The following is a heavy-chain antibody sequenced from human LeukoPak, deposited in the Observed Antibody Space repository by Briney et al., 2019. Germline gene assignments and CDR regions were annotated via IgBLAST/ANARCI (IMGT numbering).Heavy chain of an antibody. J-gene: IGHJ3*02. V-gene: IGHV3-21*01. Sequence: QSGGSLRLSCAASGFTFNNYSMNWVRQAPGKGLEWVSSISSSSSYIYYADSVKSRFTIFRDNSKNTLYLQMNSLRAEDTAVYYCARGDLHYHDSTRRGFDIWGQGTMVTVSS. D-gene: IGHD3-16*01. CDR1: GFTFNNYS. CDR3: ARGDLHYHDSTRRGFDI. CDR2: ISSSSSYI.